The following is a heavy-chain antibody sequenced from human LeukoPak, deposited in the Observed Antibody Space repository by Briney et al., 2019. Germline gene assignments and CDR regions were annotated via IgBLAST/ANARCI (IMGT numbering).Heavy chain of an antibody. D-gene: IGHD6-19*01. CDR3: AKAISVAGTGFDY. V-gene: IGHV3-23*01. Sequence: PGGPLRLSCAASGFTFSSYGMSWVRQAPGKGLEWVSAISGSGGSTYYADSVKGRFTISRDNSKNTLYLQMNSLRAEDTAVYYCAKAISVAGTGFDYWGQGTLVTVSS. CDR2: ISGSGGST. J-gene: IGHJ4*02. CDR1: GFTFSSYG.